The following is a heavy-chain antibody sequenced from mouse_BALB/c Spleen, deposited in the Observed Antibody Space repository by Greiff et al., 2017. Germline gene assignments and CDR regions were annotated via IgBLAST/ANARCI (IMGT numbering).Heavy chain of an antibody. CDR3: ARNYGPSGDYFDY. D-gene: IGHD1-2*01. J-gene: IGHJ2*01. V-gene: IGHV1S81*02. Sequence: VQLQQSGAELVRPGASVKLSCKASGYTFTSYYMYWVKQRPGQGLEWIGEINPSNGNTNYNEKFKGKATLTVDTSSSTAYVDLSSLTSEDSAVYYCARNYGPSGDYFDYWGQGTTLTVSS. CDR1: GYTFTSYY. CDR2: INPSNGNT.